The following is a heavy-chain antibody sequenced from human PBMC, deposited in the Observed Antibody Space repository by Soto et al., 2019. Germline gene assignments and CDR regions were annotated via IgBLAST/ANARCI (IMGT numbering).Heavy chain of an antibody. CDR1: GFTFGDYA. J-gene: IGHJ4*02. Sequence: GGSLRLSCTASGFTFGDYAMSWFRQAPGKGLEWVGFIRSKAYGGTTEYAASVKGRFTISRDDSKSIAYLQMNSLKTEDTAVYYCTRETGASSNHSRAFDYWGQGTLVTVSS. D-gene: IGHD4-4*01. V-gene: IGHV3-49*03. CDR2: IRSKAYGGTT. CDR3: TRETGASSNHSRAFDY.